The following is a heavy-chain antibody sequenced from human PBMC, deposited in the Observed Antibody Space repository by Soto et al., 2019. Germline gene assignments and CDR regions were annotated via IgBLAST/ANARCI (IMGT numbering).Heavy chain of an antibody. CDR3: ARVRVGSYIMDGFFFDS. D-gene: IGHD1-26*01. J-gene: IGHJ4*02. Sequence: WGSLRLSCAASGFTVSSNYIIFVRHSPCKGLEWVSVIHSGGSTFYADSVKGRFTISRDNSKNTVYLQMNSLRAEDTAVYHCARVRVGSYIMDGFFFDSWGQGSLVTVSS. CDR1: GFTVSSNY. CDR2: IHSGGST. V-gene: IGHV3-53*01.